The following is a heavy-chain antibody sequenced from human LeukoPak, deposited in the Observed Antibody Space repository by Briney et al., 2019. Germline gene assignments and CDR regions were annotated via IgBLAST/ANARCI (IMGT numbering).Heavy chain of an antibody. J-gene: IGHJ4*02. Sequence: QAGGSLRLSCAASGFTFSNYGMHWVRQAPGKGLEWVAFIRSDGSTDADSVKGRVTISRDNSENTLHLQMSSLRPEDTAVYYCAKDLPAAYFDCWGQGTLVTVSS. CDR3: AKDLPAAYFDC. CDR1: GFTFSNYG. CDR2: IRSDGST. D-gene: IGHD2-2*01. V-gene: IGHV3-30*02.